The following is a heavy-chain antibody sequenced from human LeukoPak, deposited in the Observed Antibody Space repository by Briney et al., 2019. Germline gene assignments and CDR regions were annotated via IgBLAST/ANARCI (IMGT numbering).Heavy chain of an antibody. Sequence: SETLSLTCAVSGGSISSGGYSWSWIRQPPGKGLEWIGYIYHSGSTYYNPSLKSRVTISVDTSKNQFSLKLSSVTAADTAVYYCARHGRDYIWGSYRLDYWGQGTLVTVSS. CDR3: ARHGRDYIWGSYRLDY. CDR2: IYHSGST. J-gene: IGHJ4*02. V-gene: IGHV4-30-2*03. D-gene: IGHD3-16*02. CDR1: GGSISSGGYS.